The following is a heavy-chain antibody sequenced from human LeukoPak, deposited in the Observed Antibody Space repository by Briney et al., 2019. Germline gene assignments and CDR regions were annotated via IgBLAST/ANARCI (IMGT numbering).Heavy chain of an antibody. CDR2: ISSSGSTI. J-gene: IGHJ6*02. CDR3: AKGAQADRYYYYYYGMDV. D-gene: IGHD1-14*01. Sequence: PGGSLRLSCAASGFTFSDYYMSWIRQAPGKGLEWVSYISSSGSTIYYADSVKGRFTISRDNAKNSLYLQMNSLRAEDTAVYYCAKGAQADRYYYYYYGMDVWGQGATVTVSS. V-gene: IGHV3-11*01. CDR1: GFTFSDYY.